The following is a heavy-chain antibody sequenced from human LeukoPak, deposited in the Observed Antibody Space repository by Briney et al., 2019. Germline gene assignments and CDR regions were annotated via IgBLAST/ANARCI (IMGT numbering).Heavy chain of an antibody. Sequence: GGSLKLSCAASGFTLSNYDMNWVRQAPGKGLEWVSSISTSSRYIYYKDSVRGRFTISRDDAKNSLYLEMNSLRAEDTAVYYCARADCSSSTCYLRRSWFDPWGQGTLVTVSS. J-gene: IGHJ5*02. CDR2: ISTSSRYI. CDR1: GFTLSNYD. CDR3: ARADCSSSTCYLRRSWFDP. D-gene: IGHD2-2*01. V-gene: IGHV3-21*01.